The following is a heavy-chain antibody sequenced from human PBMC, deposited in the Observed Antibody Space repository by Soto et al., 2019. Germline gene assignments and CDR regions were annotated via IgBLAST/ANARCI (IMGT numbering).Heavy chain of an antibody. Sequence: SETLSLTCTVSGGSISNYFCNWIRQPAGKGLEWIGRIDNSGSTNYNPSLKSRITMSADTSRNQFPLKLNSVTAADTAVYYCARGGQDFWSGPFDYWGQGALVTVSS. CDR3: ARGGQDFWSGPFDY. V-gene: IGHV4-4*07. D-gene: IGHD3-3*01. CDR1: GGSISNYF. J-gene: IGHJ4*02. CDR2: IDNSGST.